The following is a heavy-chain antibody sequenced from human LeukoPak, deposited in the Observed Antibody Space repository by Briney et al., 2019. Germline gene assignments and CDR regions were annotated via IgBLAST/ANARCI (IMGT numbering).Heavy chain of an antibody. CDR2: IRSKAYGGTT. V-gene: IGHV3-49*03. D-gene: IGHD3-10*01. Sequence: GSLRLSFTASGFTFGDYAVNWFRPAPGKGLEWVGFIRSKAYGGTTEYAASVKGRFTISRDDSKSIAYLQMNSLKTEDTAVYYCTKEGLGAGSSWSAWFDPWGQGTLVTVSS. CDR3: TKEGLGAGSSWSAWFDP. CDR1: GFTFGDYA. J-gene: IGHJ5*02.